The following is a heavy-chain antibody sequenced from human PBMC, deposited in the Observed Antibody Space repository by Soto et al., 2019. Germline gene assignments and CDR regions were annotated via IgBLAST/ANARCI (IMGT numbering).Heavy chain of an antibody. J-gene: IGHJ3*02. D-gene: IGHD6-13*01. Sequence: GGSLRLSCAASGFTFDDYAMHWVRQAPGKGLEWVSGISWNSGSIGYADSVKGRFTISRDNAKNSLYLQMNSLRAEDTALYYCAKDKRRQQLAAVAFDIWGQGTMVTVSS. CDR2: ISWNSGSI. CDR3: AKDKRRQQLAAVAFDI. V-gene: IGHV3-9*01. CDR1: GFTFDDYA.